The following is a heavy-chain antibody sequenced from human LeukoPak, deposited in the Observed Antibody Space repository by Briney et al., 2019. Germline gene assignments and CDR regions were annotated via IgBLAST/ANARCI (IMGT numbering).Heavy chain of an antibody. CDR3: ARDMNVVVPAAIGDWFDP. Sequence: SETLSLNCTLDSGSISSYYWSWLRQPAGKGLEWLGRIYTSGRNNYNPSLKSRVTMSVATSKNQFSLKLSSVTAADTAVYYCARDMNVVVPAAIGDWFDPWGQGTLVTVSS. J-gene: IGHJ5*02. V-gene: IGHV4-4*07. CDR2: IYTSGRN. CDR1: SGSISSYY. D-gene: IGHD2-2*01.